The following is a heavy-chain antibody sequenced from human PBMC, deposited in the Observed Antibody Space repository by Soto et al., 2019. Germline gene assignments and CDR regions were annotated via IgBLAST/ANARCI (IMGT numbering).Heavy chain of an antibody. D-gene: IGHD5-12*01. J-gene: IGHJ4*02. CDR3: ARYSGNDCIDY. Sequence: EVQLVESGGNLVQPGGSLRLSCVVSGFTFNKYWMSWVRQAPGKGLEWVANIKQDGSEKHYLDSVKGRFTISRDDAKNSLYLQMNNLRVDDTAIYFCARYSGNDCIDYWGQGTLVTVSS. V-gene: IGHV3-7*04. CDR2: IKQDGSEK. CDR1: GFTFNKYW.